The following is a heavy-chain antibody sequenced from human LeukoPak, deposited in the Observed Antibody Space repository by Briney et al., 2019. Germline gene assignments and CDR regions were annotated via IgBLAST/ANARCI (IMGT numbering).Heavy chain of an antibody. V-gene: IGHV3-11*01. Sequence: LSLTCAVYGGSFSGYYWSWIRQPPGKGLEWVSYISSSGSTIYYADSVKGRFTISRDNAKNSLYLQMNSLRAEDTAVYYCARDDYGDYFYAFDIWGQGTMVTVSS. CDR3: ARDDYGDYFYAFDI. D-gene: IGHD4-17*01. CDR2: ISSSGSTI. J-gene: IGHJ3*02. CDR1: GGSFSGYY.